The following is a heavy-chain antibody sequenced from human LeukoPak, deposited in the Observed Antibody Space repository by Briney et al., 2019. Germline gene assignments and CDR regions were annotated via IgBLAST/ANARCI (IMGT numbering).Heavy chain of an antibody. J-gene: IGHJ4*02. CDR2: IYYSGST. CDR1: GGSISSYY. Sequence: SETLSLTCTVSGGSISSYYWSWIRQPPGKGLEWIGYIYYSGSTNYNPSLKSRVTISVDTSKNQFSLKLSSVTAADTAVYYCARARGYCSSTSCSELIDYWGQGTLVTVSS. V-gene: IGHV4-59*01. D-gene: IGHD2-2*01. CDR3: ARARGYCSSTSCSELIDY.